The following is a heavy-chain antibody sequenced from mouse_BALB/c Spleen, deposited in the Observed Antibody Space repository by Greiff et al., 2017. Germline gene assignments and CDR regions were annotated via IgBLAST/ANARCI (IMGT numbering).Heavy chain of an antibody. J-gene: IGHJ4*01. CDR3: ARRSRDAMDY. CDR2: ISSGSSTI. Sequence: VQLKESGGGLVQPGGSRKLSCAASGFTFSSFGMHWVRQAPEKGLEWVAYISSGSSTIYYADTVKGRFTISRDNPKNTLFLQMTSLRSEDTAMYYCARRSRDAMDYWGQGTSVTVSS. CDR1: GFTFSSFG. V-gene: IGHV5-17*02.